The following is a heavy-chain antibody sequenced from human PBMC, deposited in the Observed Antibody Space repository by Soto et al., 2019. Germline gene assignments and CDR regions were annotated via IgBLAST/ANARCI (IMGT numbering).Heavy chain of an antibody. V-gene: IGHV1-8*01. CDR3: ARATGYYTWFDP. D-gene: IGHD3-9*01. Sequence: QVQLVQSGAEVKKPGASVKVSCKASGYTFTNYDIHWVRLAPGQGLEWMGWMNPSSRNRGYAQKFQGRVTMTSDTSTNKAYMELSSLSSEDTAIYYCARATGYYTWFDPWGQGTLVTVDS. CDR1: GYTFTNYD. CDR2: MNPSSRNR. J-gene: IGHJ5*02.